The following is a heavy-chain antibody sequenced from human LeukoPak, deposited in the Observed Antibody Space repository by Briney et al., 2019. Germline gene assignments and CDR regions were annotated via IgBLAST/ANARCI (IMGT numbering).Heavy chain of an antibody. V-gene: IGHV3-48*01. CDR3: ARDGSGFYGFRGNFYYYYYMDV. D-gene: IGHD3-3*01. CDR2: ISSSSSTI. J-gene: IGHJ6*03. Sequence: SGGSLRLSCEASGFTFSSYSMNWVRQAPAKGLEWVSYISSSSSTIYYADSMKGRFTISRDNAKNSLYLQMDSLRAEDTAVYYCARDGSGFYGFRGNFYYYYYMDVWGKGTTVTVSS. CDR1: GFTFSSYS.